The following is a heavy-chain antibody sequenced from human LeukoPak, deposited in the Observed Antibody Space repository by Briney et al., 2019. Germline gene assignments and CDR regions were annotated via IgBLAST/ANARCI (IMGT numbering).Heavy chain of an antibody. D-gene: IGHD5-18*01. CDR2: IIPILGIA. J-gene: IGHJ4*02. CDR3: AREGDTAKAYFDY. CDR1: GGTFSSYA. Sequence: SVKVSCKASGGTFSSYAISWVRQAPGQGLEWMGRIIPILGIANYAQRFQGRVTITADKSTSTAYMELSSLRSEDTAVYYCAREGDTAKAYFDYWGQGTLVTVSS. V-gene: IGHV1-69*04.